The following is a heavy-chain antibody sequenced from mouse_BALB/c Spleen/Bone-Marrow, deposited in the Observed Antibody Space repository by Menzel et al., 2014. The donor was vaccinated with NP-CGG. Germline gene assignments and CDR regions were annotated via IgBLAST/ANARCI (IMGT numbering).Heavy chain of an antibody. CDR3: ARDIGRLLFDY. J-gene: IGHJ2*01. D-gene: IGHD3-1*01. CDR2: IRNKANGYTT. V-gene: IGHV7-3*02. Sequence: EVKLVESGGGLVLPGGSLRLSCATSGFTFTDYYMSWVRQPPGKALEWLGFIRNKANGYTTEYSASVKGRFTISRDNSQSILYLQMNTLRAEDSATYYCARDIGRLLFDYWGQGTTLTVSS. CDR1: GFTFTDYY.